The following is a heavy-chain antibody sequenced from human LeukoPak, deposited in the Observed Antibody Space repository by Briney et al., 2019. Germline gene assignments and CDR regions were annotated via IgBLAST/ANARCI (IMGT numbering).Heavy chain of an antibody. V-gene: IGHV3-48*03. CDR1: GFTFSSYE. CDR2: MSSSGNVK. J-gene: IGHJ4*02. D-gene: IGHD4-17*01. Sequence: GGSLRLSCAASGFTFSSYEMNWVRQAPGKGLEGVSYMSSSGNVKYYADSVKGRFTIPRDNAKNSLYLQMNSLRAEDTAVYYCASNTYGDYVSFDYWGQGTLVIVSS. CDR3: ASNTYGDYVSFDY.